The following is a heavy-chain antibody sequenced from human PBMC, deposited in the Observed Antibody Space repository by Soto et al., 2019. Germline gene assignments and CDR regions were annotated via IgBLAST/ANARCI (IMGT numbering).Heavy chain of an antibody. Sequence: ASVKVSCKASGYTFTSYAMHWVRQAPGQRLEWMGWMNANSGNTGYAQTLQGRVTMTWDTSISTAYMELSSLRFEDTAMYYCARGHISSTKNWLDPWGQGTLVTVSS. CDR2: MNANSGNT. CDR1: GYTFTSYA. V-gene: IGHV1-8*02. D-gene: IGHD6-6*01. J-gene: IGHJ5*02. CDR3: ARGHISSTKNWLDP.